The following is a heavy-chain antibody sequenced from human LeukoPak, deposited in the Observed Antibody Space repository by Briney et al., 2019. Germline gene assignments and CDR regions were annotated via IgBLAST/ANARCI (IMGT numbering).Heavy chain of an antibody. J-gene: IGHJ5*02. CDR3: ARLGTTNWFDP. Sequence: PSETLSLTCTVSGGSISIYYWSWIRQPHGKGLEWIGYIYYSGSTNYNPSLKSRVTISVDTSKNQFSLKLSSVTAADTAVYYCARLGTTNWFDPWGQGTLVTVSS. D-gene: IGHD4-17*01. CDR2: IYYSGST. CDR1: GGSISIYY. V-gene: IGHV4-59*01.